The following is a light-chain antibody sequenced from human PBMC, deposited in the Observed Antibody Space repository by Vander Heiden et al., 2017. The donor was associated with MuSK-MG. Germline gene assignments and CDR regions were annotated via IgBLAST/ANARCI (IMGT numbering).Light chain of an antibody. J-gene: IGKJ4*01. CDR1: QSSSSY. Sequence: DIQVTQSPSSLSASVGDRVTITCRASQSSSSYLKWYQQKPGKATKLLIYAASSLQSGVPSRCSGSGSGKDFTPTISSLQPEDFATYYRQKSYSTPLTFGGGTKVEIK. CDR3: QKSYSTPLT. V-gene: IGKV1-39*01. CDR2: AAS.